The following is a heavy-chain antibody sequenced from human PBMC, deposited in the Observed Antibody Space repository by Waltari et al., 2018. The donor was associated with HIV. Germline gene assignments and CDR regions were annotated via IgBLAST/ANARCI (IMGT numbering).Heavy chain of an antibody. Sequence: EVQLVESGGGLVQPGRSLRLSCVASGFNFDANAMHWVRQVPEKGLEWVSGISWNSNYIGYADSVKGRFTISRDNAKNSLYLQMNSLRAEDTAFYYCAKDKDLWGTYRGFYMDGWGKGTTVIVSS. D-gene: IGHD3-16*02. V-gene: IGHV3-9*01. CDR3: AKDKDLWGTYRGFYMDG. CDR2: ISWNSNYI. J-gene: IGHJ6*03. CDR1: GFNFDANA.